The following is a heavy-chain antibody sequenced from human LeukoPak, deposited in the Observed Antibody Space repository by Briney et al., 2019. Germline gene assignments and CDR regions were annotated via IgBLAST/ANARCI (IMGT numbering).Heavy chain of an antibody. D-gene: IGHD3-3*01. CDR3: ASSRRYDFWSGYGFGY. CDR2: IYYSGST. J-gene: IGHJ4*02. CDR1: GGSISSSSYY. V-gene: IGHV4-39*01. Sequence: SETLSLTCTVSGGSISSSSYYWGWIRQPPGKGLEWIGSIYYSGSTCYNPSLKSRVTISVDTSKNRFSLKLSSVTAADTAVYYCASSRRYDFWSGYGFGYWGQGTLVTVSS.